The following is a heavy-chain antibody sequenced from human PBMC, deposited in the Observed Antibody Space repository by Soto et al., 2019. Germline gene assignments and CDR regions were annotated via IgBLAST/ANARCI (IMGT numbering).Heavy chain of an antibody. CDR1: GYSFTGYS. J-gene: IGHJ6*03. Sequence: ASVKVSCKTSGYSFTGYSLSWVRQAPGQGLEWMGWISTYNGKTEYAQDFKGRVTLTTDTTTSTAYMELRSLRSDDTAVYYGVRFGPLGLSHYYYYPRDFWG. V-gene: IGHV1-18*01. CDR3: VRFGPLGLSHYYYYPRDF. D-gene: IGHD7-27*01. CDR2: ISTYNGKT.